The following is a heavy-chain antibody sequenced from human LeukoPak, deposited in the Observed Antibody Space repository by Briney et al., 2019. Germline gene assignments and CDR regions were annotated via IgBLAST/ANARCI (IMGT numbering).Heavy chain of an antibody. J-gene: IGHJ4*02. CDR1: GFTFSSYG. CDR2: IRYDGSNK. Sequence: GGSLRLSCAASGFTFSSYGMHWVRQAPGKGLEWVAFIRYDGSNKYYADSVKGRFTISRDNSKNSLYLQMSALRVEDTAMYYCARAGPKYCGGDCYQDYWGQGTLVTVSS. D-gene: IGHD2-21*02. V-gene: IGHV3-30*02. CDR3: ARAGPKYCGGDCYQDY.